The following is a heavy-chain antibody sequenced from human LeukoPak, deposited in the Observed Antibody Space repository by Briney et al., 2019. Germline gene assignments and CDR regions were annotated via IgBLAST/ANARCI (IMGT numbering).Heavy chain of an antibody. CDR2: INTNTGNP. Sequence: ASVKVSCKASGYTFTGYYMHWVRQAPGQGLEWMGWINTNTGNPTYAQGFTGRFVFSLDTSVSTAYLQISSLKAEDTAVYYCARAVVVVPAAIAVYYYYYGMDVWGQGTTVTVSS. CDR1: GYTFTGYY. D-gene: IGHD2-2*01. V-gene: IGHV7-4-1*02. CDR3: ARAVVVVPAAIAVYYYYYGMDV. J-gene: IGHJ6*02.